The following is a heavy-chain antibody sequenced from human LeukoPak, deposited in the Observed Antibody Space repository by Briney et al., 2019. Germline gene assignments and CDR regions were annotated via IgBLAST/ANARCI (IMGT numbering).Heavy chain of an antibody. D-gene: IGHD2-2*01. CDR1: GFTFSSYE. CDR3: ARDGPLSSAYCSSTSCYGRGYYYYGMDV. CDR2: ISSRGSTI. V-gene: IGHV3-48*03. Sequence: PGGSLRLSCAASGFTFSSYEMNWVRQAPGMGLEWVSYISSRGSTIYYADSVKGRFTISRDNAKNSLYLQMNSLRAEDTAVYYCARDGPLSSAYCSSTSCYGRGYYYYGMDVWGQGTTVTVSS. J-gene: IGHJ6*02.